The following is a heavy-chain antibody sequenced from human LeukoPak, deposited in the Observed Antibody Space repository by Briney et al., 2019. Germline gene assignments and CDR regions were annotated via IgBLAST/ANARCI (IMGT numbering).Heavy chain of an antibody. CDR3: ARGGDSSSWNSQYYFDY. CDR2: VSYDGSNK. J-gene: IGHJ4*02. V-gene: IGHV3-30*03. CDR1: GLTLSKYG. Sequence: GGSLRLSCAASGLTLSKYGIHWVRQAPGKGLEWVAVVSYDGSNKNYIDSMKGRFIISRDNYNSTVYLQMNSLRAEDTAVYYCARGGDSSSWNSQYYFDYWGQGTLVTVSS. D-gene: IGHD6-13*01.